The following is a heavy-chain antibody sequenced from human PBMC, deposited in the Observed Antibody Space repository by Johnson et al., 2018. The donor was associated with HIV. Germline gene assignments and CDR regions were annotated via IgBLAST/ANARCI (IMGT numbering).Heavy chain of an antibody. CDR1: GFTFSSYG. CDR3: ARVGGINDYGDPGDAFDI. V-gene: IGHV3-33*01. D-gene: IGHD4-17*01. Sequence: QMLLVESGGGVVHPGRSLKLSCAASGFTFSSYGMHWVRQAPGKGLEWVAVIWYDGSNKYYADSVKGRFTISRDNSKNTLYLQMNSLRAEDTAVYYCARVGGINDYGDPGDAFDIWGQGTMVTVSS. CDR2: IWYDGSNK. J-gene: IGHJ3*02.